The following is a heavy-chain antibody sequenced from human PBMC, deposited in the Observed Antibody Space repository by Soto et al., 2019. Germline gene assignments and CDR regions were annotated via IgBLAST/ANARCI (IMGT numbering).Heavy chain of an antibody. D-gene: IGHD6-13*01. CDR1: GFTFSSYA. Sequence: GGSLTLSCAPSGFTFSSYAMSLGRQAPGKGLEGVSAISGSGGSTYYADSVRGRFTISRDNSKSTLYLQMNSLRAEDTAVYYCAKGSSSWNNYFDYWGQGTLVTVSS. CDR3: AKGSSSWNNYFDY. CDR2: ISGSGGST. V-gene: IGHV3-23*01. J-gene: IGHJ4*02.